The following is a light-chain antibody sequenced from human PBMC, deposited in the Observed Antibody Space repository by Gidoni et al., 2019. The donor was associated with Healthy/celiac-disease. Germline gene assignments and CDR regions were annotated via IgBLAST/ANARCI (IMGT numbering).Light chain of an antibody. CDR3: QAWDPGVV. CDR1: KLGDKY. V-gene: IGLV3-1*01. J-gene: IGLJ2*01. CDR2: QDS. Sequence: SYELTQPPSVSVSPGQTASITCSGDKLGDKYACWYQKKPGQSPVLVIYQDSKRPSGIPERFSGSNSGNTATLTISGTQAMDEADYYCQAWDPGVVFGGGTKLTVL.